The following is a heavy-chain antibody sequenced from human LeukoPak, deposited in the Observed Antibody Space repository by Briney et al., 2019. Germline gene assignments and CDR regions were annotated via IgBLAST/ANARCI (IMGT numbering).Heavy chain of an antibody. Sequence: PSETLSLTCTASGGSISSYYWSWLRQPAGKGLEWIGRIYTSGSTNYNPPLKSRVTMSVDTSKNQFSLKLSSVTAADTAVYYCARERTTGYYYYYMDVWGKGTTVTVSS. V-gene: IGHV4-4*07. D-gene: IGHD1-7*01. CDR3: ARERTTGYYYYYMDV. J-gene: IGHJ6*03. CDR1: GGSISSYY. CDR2: IYTSGST.